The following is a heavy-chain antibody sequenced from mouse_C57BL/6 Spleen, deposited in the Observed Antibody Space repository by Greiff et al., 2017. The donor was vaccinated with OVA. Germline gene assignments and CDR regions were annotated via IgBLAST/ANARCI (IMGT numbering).Heavy chain of an antibody. CDR2: ILPGSGST. Sequence: QVQLQQSGAELMKPGASVKLSCKATGYTFPGYWIARVKQRPGHGLEWVGEILPGSGSTNYNEKFKGKATVTADTSSNTADMQLSSLTTEDSASYYCARYGTGFDYWGQGTTLTVSS. D-gene: IGHD1-1*01. V-gene: IGHV1-9*01. CDR3: ARYGTGFDY. J-gene: IGHJ2*01. CDR1: GYTFPGYW.